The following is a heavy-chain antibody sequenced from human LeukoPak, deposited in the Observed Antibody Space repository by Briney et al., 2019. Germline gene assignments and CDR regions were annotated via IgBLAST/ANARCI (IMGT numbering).Heavy chain of an antibody. CDR2: ISAYNGNT. V-gene: IGHV1-18*01. CDR1: GYTFTSYG. D-gene: IGHD3-22*01. CDR3: ARSPGYYDSSGYYLNYYYYYYMDV. Sequence: GASVKVSCKASGYTFTSYGISWVRQAPGQGLEWMGWISAYNGNTNYAQKLQGRVTMTTDTSTSTAYMELRSLRSDDTAVYYCARSPGYYDSSGYYLNYYYYYYMDVWGKGTTVTVSS. J-gene: IGHJ6*03.